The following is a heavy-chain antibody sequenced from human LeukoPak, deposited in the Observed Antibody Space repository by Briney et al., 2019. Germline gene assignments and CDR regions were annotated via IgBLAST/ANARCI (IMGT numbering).Heavy chain of an antibody. CDR2: IIPIFGTA. Sequence: GASVKVSCKASGGTFSSYAISWVRQAPGQGLEWMGGIIPIFGTANYAQKFQGRVTITTDESTSTAYMELSSLRSEDTAVYYCARSPRKYGTNYYMDVWGKGTTVTVSS. D-gene: IGHD1-7*01. CDR1: GGTFSSYA. V-gene: IGHV1-69*05. CDR3: ARSPRKYGTNYYMDV. J-gene: IGHJ6*03.